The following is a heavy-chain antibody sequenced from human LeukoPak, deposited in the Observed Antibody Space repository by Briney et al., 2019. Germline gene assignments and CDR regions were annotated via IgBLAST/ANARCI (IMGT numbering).Heavy chain of an antibody. CDR1: GFTFSTYW. V-gene: IGHV3-7*03. J-gene: IGHJ4*02. CDR2: IKEDGSEK. Sequence: GGSLRLSCAASGFTFSTYWMGWVRQAPGKGLECVANIKEDGSEKYYVDSVKGRFTISRDNAKNSLFLQMNSLRAEDTAVYYCCPGHAGFDYWGQGTLVTVSS. CDR3: CPGHAGFDY.